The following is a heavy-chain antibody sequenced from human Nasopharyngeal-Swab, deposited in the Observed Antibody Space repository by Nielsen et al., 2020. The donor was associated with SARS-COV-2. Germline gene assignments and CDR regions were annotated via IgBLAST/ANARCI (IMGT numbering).Heavy chain of an antibody. J-gene: IGHJ6*02. CDR3: ARGYYDFWSGYYEYYYGMDV. CDR1: DGSISSYY. CDR2: IYYSGST. D-gene: IGHD3-3*01. Sequence: SETLSLTCTVSDGSISSYYWSWIRQPPGKGLEWIGYIYYSGSTNYNPSLKSRVTISVDTSKNQFSLKLSSVTAADTAVYYCARGYYDFWSGYYEYYYGMDVWGQGTTVTVSS. V-gene: IGHV4-59*01.